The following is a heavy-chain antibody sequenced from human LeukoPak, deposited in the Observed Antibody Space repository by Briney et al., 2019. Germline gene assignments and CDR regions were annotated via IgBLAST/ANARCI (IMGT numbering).Heavy chain of an antibody. CDR2: INPSAGST. CDR1: GYTFTGYY. D-gene: IGHD3-22*01. CDR3: ARGDYYHSSGYSHTDH. J-gene: IGHJ4*02. Sequence: ASVKVSCKTSGYTFTGYYIHWVRQAPGQGLEWMGIINPSAGSTSYAQKFQGRVTMTRDTSTNTVYMELSSLRSEDTAVYYCARGDYYHSSGYSHTDHWGQGTLVTVSS. V-gene: IGHV1-46*01.